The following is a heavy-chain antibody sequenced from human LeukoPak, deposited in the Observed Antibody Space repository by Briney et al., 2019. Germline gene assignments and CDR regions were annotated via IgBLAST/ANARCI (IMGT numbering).Heavy chain of an antibody. Sequence: ASVKVSCKASGYDFTSVGITWVRQAPGQGPEWMGWISPYNGDTRYVQKLQGRVTMTTDTSTSTAYMELRSLRFDDTAVFYCARAGSGSGWYFDYWGQGTLVTVSS. V-gene: IGHV1-18*01. CDR3: ARAGSGSGWYFDY. D-gene: IGHD6-19*01. CDR1: GYDFTSVG. J-gene: IGHJ4*02. CDR2: ISPYNGDT.